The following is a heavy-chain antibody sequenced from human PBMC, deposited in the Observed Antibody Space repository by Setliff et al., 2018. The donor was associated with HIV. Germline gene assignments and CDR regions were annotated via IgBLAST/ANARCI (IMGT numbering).Heavy chain of an antibody. CDR3: ARPGSSSSYYAMDV. CDR1: GGSISSHY. D-gene: IGHD3-10*01. Sequence: SETLSLTCSFCGGSISSHYWRWIRQTPGKGLEWIGTIYNAGRISYNPSLRSRVTFSVDTSQNQFSLILRSVTAADTAVYYCARPGSSSSYYAMDVWGQGTTVTVSS. V-gene: IGHV4-59*11. CDR2: IYNAGRI. J-gene: IGHJ6*02.